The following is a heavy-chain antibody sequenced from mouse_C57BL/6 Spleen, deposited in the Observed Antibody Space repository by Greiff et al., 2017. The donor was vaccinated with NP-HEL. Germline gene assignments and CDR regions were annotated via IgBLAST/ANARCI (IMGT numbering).Heavy chain of an antibody. CDR2: IDPETGGT. CDR1: GYTFTDYE. V-gene: IGHV1-15*01. CDR3: TRGGFAY. Sequence: QVQLQQSGAELVRPGASVTLSCKASGYTFTDYEMHWVKQTPVHGLEWIGSIDPETGGTAYNQKFKGKAILTADKSSSTAYMELRSLTSEDSAVYYCTRGGFAYWGQGTLVTVSA. J-gene: IGHJ3*01.